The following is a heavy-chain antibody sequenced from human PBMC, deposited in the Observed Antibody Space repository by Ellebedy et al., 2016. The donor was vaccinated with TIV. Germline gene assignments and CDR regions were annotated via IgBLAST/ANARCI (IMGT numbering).Heavy chain of an antibody. CDR3: ATVYYYYGMDV. CDR2: FDPEDGET. V-gene: IGHV1-24*01. CDR1: GYTLTDLS. J-gene: IGHJ6*02. Sequence: ASVKVSXXVSGYTLTDLSMHWVRQAPGKGLEWMGGFDPEDGETIYAQKFQGRVTMTEDTSTDTAYMELSSLRSEDTAVYYCATVYYYYGMDVWGQGTTVTVSS.